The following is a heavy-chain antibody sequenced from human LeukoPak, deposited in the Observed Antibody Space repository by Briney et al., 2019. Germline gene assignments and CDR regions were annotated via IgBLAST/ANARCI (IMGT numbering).Heavy chain of an antibody. CDR2: ISYDGSNK. CDR1: GFTFSSYA. Sequence: GGSLRLSCAASGFTFSSYAMHWIRQAPGKGLEWVAVISYDGSNKYYADSVKGRFTISRDNSKNTLYLQMNSLRAEDTAVYYCARVSLAYCGGDCYFDYWGQGTLVTVSS. V-gene: IGHV3-30-3*01. J-gene: IGHJ4*02. D-gene: IGHD2-21*02. CDR3: ARVSLAYCGGDCYFDY.